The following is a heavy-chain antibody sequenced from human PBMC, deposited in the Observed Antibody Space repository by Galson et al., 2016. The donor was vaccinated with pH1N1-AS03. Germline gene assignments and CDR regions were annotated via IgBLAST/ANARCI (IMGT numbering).Heavy chain of an antibody. CDR3: VRNDYEDVDLQGFYFDY. CDR2: IYSGGST. V-gene: IGHV3-53*01. D-gene: IGHD4/OR15-4a*01. CDR1: GFTFSSYS. J-gene: IGHJ4*02. Sequence: SLRLSCAASGFTFSSYSMNWVRQAPGKGLQWVSTIYSGGSTYYADSVKGRFTISRDNSRNTLYLQMKSLGAEDTAVYFCVRNDYEDVDLQGFYFDYWGQGTLVTVSS.